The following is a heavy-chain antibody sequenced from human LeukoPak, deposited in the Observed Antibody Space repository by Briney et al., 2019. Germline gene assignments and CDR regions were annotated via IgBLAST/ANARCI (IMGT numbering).Heavy chain of an antibody. CDR3: ARVKREFDY. CDR1: GGYISSRVYY. V-gene: IGHV4-31*03. Sequence: SQTLSLTCTVSGGYISSRVYYWSWIRQHRGRGLEWFGYLYYRGSTYYHPSLKSRVTISVNTSKNQFSLKLSSVTAADTAVYYGARVKREFDYWGQGTLVTVSS. J-gene: IGHJ4*02. D-gene: IGHD1-26*01. CDR2: LYYRGST.